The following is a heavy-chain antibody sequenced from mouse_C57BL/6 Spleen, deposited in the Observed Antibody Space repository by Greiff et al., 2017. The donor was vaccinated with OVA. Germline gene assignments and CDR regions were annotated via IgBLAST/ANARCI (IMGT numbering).Heavy chain of an antibody. CDR1: GFTFSDYG. CDR3: ARALRYYFDY. D-gene: IGHD1-1*01. Sequence: EVHLVESGGGLVKPGGSLKLSCAASGFTFSDYGMHWVRQAPEKGLEWVAYISSGSSTIYYADTVKGRFTISRDNAKNTLFLQMTSLRSEDTAMYYCARALRYYFDYWGQGTTLTVSS. V-gene: IGHV5-17*01. J-gene: IGHJ2*01. CDR2: ISSGSSTI.